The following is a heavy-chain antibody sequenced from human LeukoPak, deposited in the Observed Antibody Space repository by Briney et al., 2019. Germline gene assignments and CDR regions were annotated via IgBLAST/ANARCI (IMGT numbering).Heavy chain of an antibody. CDR3: ARDSLAGTPYHAFDL. Sequence: GGSLRLSCAASGFTFSSYRMTWVRQAPGKGLECVANIKEDGSEEYYVDSLKGRFSISRDNAKNSLHLQMNSLRAEDTAVYYCARDSLAGTPYHAFDLWGKGTMVTVSS. V-gene: IGHV3-7*01. D-gene: IGHD1-7*01. J-gene: IGHJ3*01. CDR1: GFTFSSYR. CDR2: IKEDGSEE.